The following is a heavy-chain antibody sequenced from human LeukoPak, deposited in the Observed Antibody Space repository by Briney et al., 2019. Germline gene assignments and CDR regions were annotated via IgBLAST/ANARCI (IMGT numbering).Heavy chain of an antibody. D-gene: IGHD3-16*02. CDR3: AXXKGGFSTRTXDY. J-gene: IGHJ4*02. Sequence: AXVKVXXXASGYTFTGYYMHWVRQAPGQGLEWMGWINPNSGGTNYAQKFQGRVTMTRDTSISTAYMELSRLRSDDTAVYYCAXXKGGFSTRTXDYWGQGTXVTVSS. CDR2: INPNSGGT. CDR1: GYTFTGYY. V-gene: IGHV1-2*02.